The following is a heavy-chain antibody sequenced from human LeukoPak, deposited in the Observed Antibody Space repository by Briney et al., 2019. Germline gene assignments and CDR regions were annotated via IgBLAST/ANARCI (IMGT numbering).Heavy chain of an antibody. Sequence: GGSLRLSCAASGFTFSSYSMNWVRQAPGKGLEWVSSISSSSSYIYYADSVKGRFTISRDNAKNSLYLQMNSLRAEDTAVYYCARVARLYGDPSYFDYWGQGTLVTVSS. CDR1: GFTFSSYS. D-gene: IGHD4-17*01. J-gene: IGHJ4*02. V-gene: IGHV3-21*01. CDR2: ISSSSSYI. CDR3: ARVARLYGDPSYFDY.